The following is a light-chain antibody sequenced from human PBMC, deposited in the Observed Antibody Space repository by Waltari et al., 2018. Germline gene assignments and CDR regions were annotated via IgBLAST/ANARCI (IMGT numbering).Light chain of an antibody. V-gene: IGKV1-9*01. CDR3: QQFTTYPIT. CDR1: QDICSF. Sequence: DIQLTQSPSFLSASVGDRGTITCRASQDICSFLARYQQKPGGAPKLLIYAASALQSGIPSRFTGSGSGTEFTLTISSLQPEDFATYYCQQFTTYPITFGPGTNVDV. J-gene: IGKJ3*01. CDR2: AAS.